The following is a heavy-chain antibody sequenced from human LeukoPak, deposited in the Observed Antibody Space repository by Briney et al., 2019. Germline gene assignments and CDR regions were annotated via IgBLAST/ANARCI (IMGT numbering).Heavy chain of an antibody. CDR2: IYSGGST. D-gene: IGHD3-22*01. CDR3: ARVPYYYDSSGYGLAFDI. CDR1: GFTVSSNY. V-gene: IGHV3-66*01. Sequence: GGSLRLSCAASGFTVSSNYMSWVRQAPGKGLEWVSVIYSGGSTYYADSVKGRFTISRDNSKNTLYLQMNSLRAEDTAVYYCARVPYYYDSSGYGLAFDIWGQGTMVTVSS. J-gene: IGHJ3*02.